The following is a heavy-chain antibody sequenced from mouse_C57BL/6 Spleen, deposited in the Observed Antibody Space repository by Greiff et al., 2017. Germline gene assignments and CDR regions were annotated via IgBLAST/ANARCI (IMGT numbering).Heavy chain of an antibody. D-gene: IGHD1-1*01. Sequence: QVQLQQPGAELVKPGASVKMSCKASGYTFTSCWITWVKQRPGQGLEWIGDIYPGSGSTNYNEKFKSKATLTVDTSSSTAYMQLSSLTSEDSAVYYCAREDGSSYRWYFDVWGTGTTVTVSS. CDR1: GYTFTSCW. J-gene: IGHJ1*03. CDR2: IYPGSGST. CDR3: AREDGSSYRWYFDV. V-gene: IGHV1-55*01.